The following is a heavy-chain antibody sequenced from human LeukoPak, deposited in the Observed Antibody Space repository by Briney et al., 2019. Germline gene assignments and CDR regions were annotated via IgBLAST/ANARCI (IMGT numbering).Heavy chain of an antibody. V-gene: IGHV4-59*01. CDR3: ARAGGYGGSLAY. J-gene: IGHJ4*02. Sequence: SETLSLTCTVSGGSISSYYWSWIRQPPGKGLEWIGYLYYSGSTNYNPSLKSRVTISVDTSKNQFSLKLSSVNAADTAVYYCARAGGYGGSLAYWGQGALVTVSS. D-gene: IGHD5-18*01. CDR1: GGSISSYY. CDR2: LYYSGST.